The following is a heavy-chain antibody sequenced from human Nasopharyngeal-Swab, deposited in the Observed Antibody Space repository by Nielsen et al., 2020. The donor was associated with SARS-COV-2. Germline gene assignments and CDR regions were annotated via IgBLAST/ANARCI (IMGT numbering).Heavy chain of an antibody. CDR3: TSITMVRGLFDY. Sequence: GESLKISCTASGFTFGDYAMSWVRQAPGKGLEWVGFIRSKAYGGTTEYAASVKGRFTISRDDSKSIAYLQMNSLKTEDTAVYYCTSITMVRGLFDYWGQGTTVTVSS. D-gene: IGHD3-10*01. CDR1: GFTFGDYA. V-gene: IGHV3-49*04. J-gene: IGHJ4*03. CDR2: IRSKAYGGTT.